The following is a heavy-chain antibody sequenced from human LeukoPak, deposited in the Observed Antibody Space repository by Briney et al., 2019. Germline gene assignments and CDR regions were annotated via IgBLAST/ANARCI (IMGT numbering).Heavy chain of an antibody. CDR1: GGSFSGYY. CDR3: ARGGLGIAARLAPYFDY. Sequence: SETLSLTCAVYGGSFSGYYWSWIRQPPGKGLEWIGEIDHSGSTNYNPSLKSRVTISVDTSKNQFSLKLSSVTAADTAVYYCARGGLGIAARLAPYFDYWGQGTLVTVSS. V-gene: IGHV4-34*01. CDR2: IDHSGST. D-gene: IGHD6-6*01. J-gene: IGHJ4*02.